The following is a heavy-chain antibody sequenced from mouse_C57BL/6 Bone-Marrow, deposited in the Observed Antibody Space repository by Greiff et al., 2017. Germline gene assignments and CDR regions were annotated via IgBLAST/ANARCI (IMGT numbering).Heavy chain of an antibody. CDR3: ARQRRDYWSFDV. CDR2: IWSDGST. Sequence: VQLMQSGPGLVAPSPTLSITCTASGFSLPSYGVHWVRQPPGKGLEWLVVIWSDGSTTYNSALKSRLSISKDNSKSQVFLKMNSLPTDDTALYYCARQRRDYWSFDVRGTGATGTASS. CDR1: GFSLPSYG. V-gene: IGHV2-6-1*01. J-gene: IGHJ1*03.